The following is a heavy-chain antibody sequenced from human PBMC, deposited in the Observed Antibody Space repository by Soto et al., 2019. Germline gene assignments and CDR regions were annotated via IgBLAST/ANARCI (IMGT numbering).Heavy chain of an antibody. Sequence: LRLSCAASGFTFSSYSMNWVRQAPGKGLEWVSSISSSSYIYYADSVKGRFTISRDNAKNSLYLQMNSLRAEDTAVYYCARDGSSWGSGSDIDYWGQGTLVTVSS. CDR3: ARDGSSWGSGSDIDY. CDR2: ISSSSYI. CDR1: GFTFSSYS. D-gene: IGHD3-10*01. J-gene: IGHJ4*02. V-gene: IGHV3-21*01.